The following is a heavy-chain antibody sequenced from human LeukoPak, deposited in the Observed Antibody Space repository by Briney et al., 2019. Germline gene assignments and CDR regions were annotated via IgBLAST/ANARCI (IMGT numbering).Heavy chain of an antibody. CDR2: INHSGST. CDR1: GGSFSGYY. CDR3: AKSGSHEYFQH. J-gene: IGHJ1*01. V-gene: IGHV4-34*01. D-gene: IGHD1-26*01. Sequence: PSETLSLTCAVYGGSFSGYYGSWIRRPPGKGLEWIGEINHSGSTNYNPSLKSRVTISVDTSKNQFSLKLSSVTAADTAVYYCAKSGSHEYFQHWGQGTLVTVSS.